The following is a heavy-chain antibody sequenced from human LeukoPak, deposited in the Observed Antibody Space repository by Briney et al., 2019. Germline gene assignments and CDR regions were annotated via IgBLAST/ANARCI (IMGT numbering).Heavy chain of an antibody. D-gene: IGHD6-13*01. V-gene: IGHV1-69*04. Sequence: SVKVSCKASGGTFSSYAISWVRQAPGQGLEWMGRIIPILGIANYAQKFQGRVTITADKSTSTAYMELISLRSEDTAVYYCARASDRLIAAAGTKGYDYWGQGTLVTVSS. CDR3: ARASDRLIAAAGTKGYDY. CDR1: GGTFSSYA. J-gene: IGHJ4*02. CDR2: IIPILGIA.